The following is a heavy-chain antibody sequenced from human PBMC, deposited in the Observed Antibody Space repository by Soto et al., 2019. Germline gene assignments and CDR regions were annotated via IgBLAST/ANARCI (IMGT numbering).Heavy chain of an antibody. J-gene: IGHJ4*02. CDR2: ISGSGGST. D-gene: IGHD6-19*01. V-gene: IGHV3-23*01. CDR3: AKDIAYSSGWCPDY. CDR1: GFTFSSYA. Sequence: GSLRLSCAASGFTFSSYAMSWVRQAPGKGLEWVSAISGSGGSTYYADSVKGRFTISRDNSKNTLYLQMNSLRAEDTAVYYCAKDIAYSSGWCPDYWGQGTLVTVSS.